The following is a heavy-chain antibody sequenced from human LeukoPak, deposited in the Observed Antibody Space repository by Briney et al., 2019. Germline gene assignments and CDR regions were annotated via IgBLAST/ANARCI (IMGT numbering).Heavy chain of an antibody. Sequence: ASVKVSCKASGYTFTGYYMHWVRQAPGQGLEWMGWINPNSGGTNYAQKFQGRVTMTRDTSISTAYMELSRLRSDDTAVYYCARERDCSSTSCYSYYYYGMDVWGQGTTVTVSS. V-gene: IGHV1-2*02. J-gene: IGHJ6*02. CDR1: GYTFTGYY. CDR3: ARERDCSSTSCYSYYYYGMDV. D-gene: IGHD2-2*02. CDR2: INPNSGGT.